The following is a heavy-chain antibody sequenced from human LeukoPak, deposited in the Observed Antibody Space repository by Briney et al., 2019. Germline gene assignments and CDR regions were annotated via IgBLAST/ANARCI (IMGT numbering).Heavy chain of an antibody. V-gene: IGHV4-59*01. CDR1: GGSISSYY. CDR2: IYYSGST. Sequence: SETLSLTCTVSGGSISSYYWSWIRQPPGKGLEWIGYIYYSGSTNYNPSLKSRVTISVDTSKNQFSLKLSSVTAADTAVYYCAGTIVVVPAAHQISPYYYGMDVWGQGTTVTVSS. D-gene: IGHD2-2*01. J-gene: IGHJ6*02. CDR3: AGTIVVVPAAHQISPYYYGMDV.